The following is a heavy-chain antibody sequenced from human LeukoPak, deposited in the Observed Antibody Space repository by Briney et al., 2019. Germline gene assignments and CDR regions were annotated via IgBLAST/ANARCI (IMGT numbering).Heavy chain of an antibody. CDR3: AREWLTDY. Sequence: GGSLRLSCATSGFTFSNYNMNWVRQAPGKGLEWVSSISTSSSYIYYADSVKGRFTISRDNAKNSLYLQMNSLRAEDTAVYYCAREWLTDYWGQGTLVTVSS. V-gene: IGHV3-21*01. CDR2: ISTSSSYI. CDR1: GFTFSNYN. D-gene: IGHD6-19*01. J-gene: IGHJ4*02.